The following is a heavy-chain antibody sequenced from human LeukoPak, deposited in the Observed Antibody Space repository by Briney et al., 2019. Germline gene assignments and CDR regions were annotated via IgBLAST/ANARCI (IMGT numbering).Heavy chain of an antibody. D-gene: IGHD2-2*01. J-gene: IGHJ3*02. V-gene: IGHV1-18*01. CDR3: AVQYQLSNDAFDI. CDR2: ISAYNGNT. CDR1: GYTFTSYG. Sequence: GASVKVSCKASGYTFTSYGISWVRQAPGQGLEWMGWISAYNGNTNYAQKLQGRVTMTTDTSTSTAYMELSSLRSEDTAVYYCAVQYQLSNDAFDIWGQGTMVTVSS.